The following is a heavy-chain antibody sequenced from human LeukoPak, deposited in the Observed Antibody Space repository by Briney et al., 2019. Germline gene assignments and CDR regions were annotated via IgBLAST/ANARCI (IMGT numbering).Heavy chain of an antibody. CDR2: ISSSGSTI. J-gene: IGHJ3*02. D-gene: IGHD5-24*01. CDR3: ARDVDGYNYGGVAFDI. V-gene: IGHV3-48*03. Sequence: PGGTLRLSCAASGFTFSSYEMNWVRQAPGKGREGVSYISSSGSTIYYADSVKGRFTISRDNAKNSLYLQMNSLRAEDTAVYYCARDVDGYNYGGVAFDIWGQGTMVTVSS. CDR1: GFTFSSYE.